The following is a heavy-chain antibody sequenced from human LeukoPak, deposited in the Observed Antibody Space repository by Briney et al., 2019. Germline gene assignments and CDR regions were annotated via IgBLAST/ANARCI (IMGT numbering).Heavy chain of an antibody. V-gene: IGHV3-33*08. CDR1: GFTFSSYG. J-gene: IGHJ3*02. CDR2: IRCSGSNK. D-gene: IGHD5-18*01. CDR3: ARDKKVAIRGYSYGWNAFDI. Sequence: GGSLRLSCAASGFTFSSYGMHWVRQAPGKGLEWVSVIRCSGSNKYYADSVKGRFTISRDNSKNTLYLQMNSLRAEDKAVYYCARDKKVAIRGYSYGWNAFDIWGQGTMVTVSS.